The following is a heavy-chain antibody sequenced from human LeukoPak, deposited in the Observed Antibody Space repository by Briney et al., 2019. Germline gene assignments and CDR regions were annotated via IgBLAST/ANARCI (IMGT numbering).Heavy chain of an antibody. CDR3: ASGPTSGYYSGGY. V-gene: IGHV1-2*02. CDR1: GYTFTGYY. CDR2: INPNSGDS. J-gene: IGHJ4*02. D-gene: IGHD3-22*01. Sequence: ASVKVPCKASGYTFTGYYMHWVRQAPGQGLEWMGWINPNSGDSNYAQKFQGRVTMTRDTSISTAYMELSRLRSDDTAVFYCASGPTSGYYSGGYWGQGTLVTVSS.